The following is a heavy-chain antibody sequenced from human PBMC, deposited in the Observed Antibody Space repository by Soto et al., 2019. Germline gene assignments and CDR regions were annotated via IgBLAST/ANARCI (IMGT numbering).Heavy chain of an antibody. D-gene: IGHD6-19*01. J-gene: IGHJ4*02. CDR2: ITGSGDST. V-gene: IGHV3-23*01. Sequence: EVQLLESGGGLVQPGGSLRLSCAVSGFTFSSHAMSWVRQAPGKGLECVSSITGSGDSTYYADSVKGRFTISRDKSKSTLYLQMNSLRAEYTAVYYCAKDPQFSGWLSAQTFDYWGQGTPVTVSS. CDR1: GFTFSSHA. CDR3: AKDPQFSGWLSAQTFDY.